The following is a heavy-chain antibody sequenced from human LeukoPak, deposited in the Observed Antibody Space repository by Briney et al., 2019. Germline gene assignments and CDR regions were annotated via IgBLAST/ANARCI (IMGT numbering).Heavy chain of an antibody. CDR3: AKGIAAAGTGRFDY. V-gene: IGHV3-9*01. CDR2: IRRNSGSI. Sequence: GSSLRLSCAASGFTFDVYAMHWVRQAPGKGLEWVSGIRRNSGSIGYADSVKGRFTISRDNAKNSLYLQMNSLRAEDTALYYCAKGIAAAGTGRFDYWGQGTLVTVSS. J-gene: IGHJ4*02. CDR1: GFTFDVYA. D-gene: IGHD6-13*01.